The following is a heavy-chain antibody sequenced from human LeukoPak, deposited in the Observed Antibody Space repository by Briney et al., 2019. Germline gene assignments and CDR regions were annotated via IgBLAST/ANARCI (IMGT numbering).Heavy chain of an antibody. D-gene: IGHD5-18*01. Sequence: PSETLSLTCTVSGGSISNYYWSRIRQPPGKGLEWIGYIYYSGSTNCNPSLKGRVTISLDTSKNQFSLRLTSVTAADTAVYYCAGRSYGRNYFDYWGQGILVTVSS. J-gene: IGHJ4*02. V-gene: IGHV4-59*01. CDR1: GGSISNYY. CDR3: AGRSYGRNYFDY. CDR2: IYYSGST.